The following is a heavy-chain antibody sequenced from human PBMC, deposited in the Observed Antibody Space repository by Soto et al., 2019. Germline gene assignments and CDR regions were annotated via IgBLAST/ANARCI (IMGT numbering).Heavy chain of an antibody. D-gene: IGHD2-21*01. CDR2: FYPDDSDT. J-gene: IGHJ4*02. CDR1: GYSFTNYW. Sequence: EVQLVQSGAEVKNPGESLEICCKGCGYSFTNYWIGLVRHRAGKGLEWMGIFYPDDSDTKYSPAFQSRVTFSADKSITTAYLHWSSLTTSDTAMYCCARTSRYISCYSYYFAYWGQGTLVTVSS. V-gene: IGHV5-51*03. CDR3: ARTSRYISCYSYYFAY.